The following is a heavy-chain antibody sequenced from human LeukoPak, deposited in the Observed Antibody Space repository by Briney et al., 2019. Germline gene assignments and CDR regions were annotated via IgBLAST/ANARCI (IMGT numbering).Heavy chain of an antibody. CDR3: ALRGSGSYSDFDY. V-gene: IGHV4-39*01. D-gene: IGHD3-10*01. Sequence: SETLSLTCTVSGGSICSFSYYWGWIRQPPGKGLEWIGSIYYSGSNHYNPSLKSRLTISVDTSKNQFSLKLSSVTAADTAVYYCALRGSGSYSDFDYWGQGTLVTVSS. CDR2: IYYSGSN. J-gene: IGHJ4*02. CDR1: GGSICSFSYY.